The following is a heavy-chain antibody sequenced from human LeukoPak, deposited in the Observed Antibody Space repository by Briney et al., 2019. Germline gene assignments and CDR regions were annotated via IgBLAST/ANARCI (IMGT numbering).Heavy chain of an antibody. Sequence: SETLSLTCAVSGYSISSGYYWGWIRQPPGKGLEWIGSIYHSGSTYYNPSLKSRVTISVDTSKNQFSLKLSSVTAADTAVYYCARGLRQPRHYYYMDVWGKGTTVTVSS. V-gene: IGHV4-38-2*01. D-gene: IGHD1-1*01. CDR1: GYSISSGYY. CDR3: ARGLRQPRHYYYMDV. CDR2: IYHSGST. J-gene: IGHJ6*03.